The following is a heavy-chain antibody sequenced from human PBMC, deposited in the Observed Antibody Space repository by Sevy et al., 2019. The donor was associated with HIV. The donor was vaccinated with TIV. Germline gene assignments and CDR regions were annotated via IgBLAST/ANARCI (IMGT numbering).Heavy chain of an antibody. V-gene: IGHV3-13*01. Sequence: GGSLRLSCAATAFTFSSYDMHWVRQVAGKDLEWVSSIGLSGDTYFAGSVKGRFTISRDNVKNYLYLQMSSLRAGDTAVYYCARETAADAFDVWGQGTFVTVSS. CDR2: IGLSGDT. D-gene: IGHD6-13*01. J-gene: IGHJ3*01. CDR1: AFTFSSYD. CDR3: ARETAADAFDV.